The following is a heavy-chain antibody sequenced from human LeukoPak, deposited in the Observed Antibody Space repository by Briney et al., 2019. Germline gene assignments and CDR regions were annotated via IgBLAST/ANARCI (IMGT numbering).Heavy chain of an antibody. J-gene: IGHJ4*02. Sequence: GASVKVSCKASGYTFTRNDINWMRQAPGQGLEWMGWMNPNSGKTVYAQKFQGRVTMARNTSISTAYMELSSLRSDDTAVYYCARGRLATIGEFWVYWGQGTLVTVSS. D-gene: IGHD5-24*01. V-gene: IGHV1-8*01. CDR3: ARGRLATIGEFWVY. CDR2: MNPNSGKT. CDR1: GYTFTRND.